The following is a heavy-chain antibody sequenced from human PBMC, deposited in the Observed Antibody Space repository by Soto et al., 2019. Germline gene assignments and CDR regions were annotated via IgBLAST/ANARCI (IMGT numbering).Heavy chain of an antibody. CDR3: ERWYRSGWYFLRAEYFQH. Sequence: ASVRVSCKDSGYTFTSYDINWVRQATGQGLEWIGWMNPNSGKTGYAQKFQGRVTMTRNTSISIAYMELSSLRSEDTAVYSSERWYRSGWYFLRAEYFQHWGQGTLVNVSS. CDR1: GYTFTSYD. J-gene: IGHJ1*01. CDR2: MNPNSGKT. D-gene: IGHD6-19*01. V-gene: IGHV1-8*01.